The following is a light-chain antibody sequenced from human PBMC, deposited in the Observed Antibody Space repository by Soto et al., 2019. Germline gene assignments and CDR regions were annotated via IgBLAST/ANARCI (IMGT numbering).Light chain of an antibody. CDR1: QSVSIW. V-gene: IGKV1-33*01. Sequence: IQMTQYPSTLSASEGDRVSVSCRASQSVSIWLAWYQQKPGRAPKLLIYDASNLGAGVPSRFRGSGSGTDVTFTISRLQPEDIATYYCQQYENLPTFGQGTRLEIK. CDR2: DAS. CDR3: QQYENLPT. J-gene: IGKJ5*01.